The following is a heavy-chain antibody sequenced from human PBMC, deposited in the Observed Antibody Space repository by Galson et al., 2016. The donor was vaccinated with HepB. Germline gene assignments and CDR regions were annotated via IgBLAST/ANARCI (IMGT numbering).Heavy chain of an antibody. CDR3: ARDDDRSGNNLDY. J-gene: IGHJ4*02. D-gene: IGHD3-22*01. CDR2: ITNDGVLK. Sequence: SLRLSCAASGFTFSSYSMNWFRQAPGKGLEWVAVITNDGVLKSTTDSVTGRFTIARDNSRNTLDQQMNSLRVEDTALYYCARDDDRSGNNLDYWGQGTLVTVSS. V-gene: IGHV3-30*03. CDR1: GFTFSSYS.